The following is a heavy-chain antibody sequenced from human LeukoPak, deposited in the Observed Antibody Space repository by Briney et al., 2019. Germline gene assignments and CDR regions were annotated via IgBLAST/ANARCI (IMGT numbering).Heavy chain of an antibody. Sequence: ASVKVSCKASGYTFTGYYIHWVRQAPGQGLEWMGWINPNSGGTNYIQKFQGRVTMTRDTSTSTAYMELSRLTSDDTAVYYCARGRRFDPWGQGTLVTVSS. CDR3: ARGRRFDP. J-gene: IGHJ5*02. V-gene: IGHV1-2*02. CDR1: GYTFTGYY. CDR2: INPNSGGT.